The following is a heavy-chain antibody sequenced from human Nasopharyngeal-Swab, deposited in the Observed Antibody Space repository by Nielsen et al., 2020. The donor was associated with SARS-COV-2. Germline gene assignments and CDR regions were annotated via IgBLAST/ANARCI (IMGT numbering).Heavy chain of an antibody. V-gene: IGHV3-21*01. CDR1: GFTFSSYS. CDR2: ISSSSSYI. Sequence: GGSLRLSCAASGFTFSSYSMNWVRQAPGKGLGWVSSISSSSSYIYYADSVKGRFTISRDNAKNSLYLQMNSLRGEDTAVYYCARGGYCSSTSCDTYYYYGMDVWGQGTTVTVSS. CDR3: ARGGYCSSTSCDTYYYYGMDV. D-gene: IGHD2-2*02. J-gene: IGHJ6*02.